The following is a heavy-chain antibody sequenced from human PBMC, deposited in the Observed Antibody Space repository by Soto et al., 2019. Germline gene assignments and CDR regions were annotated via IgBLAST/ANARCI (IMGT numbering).Heavy chain of an antibody. CDR2: IWYDGSNK. D-gene: IGHD3-16*01. V-gene: IGHV3-33*01. Sequence: SLRLSCAASGFTFSSYGMHWVRQAPGKGLEWVAVIWYDGSNKYYADSVKGRFTISRDNSKNTLYLQMNSLRAEDTAVYYCARDGGPSNRYNWFDPWGQGTLATVS. J-gene: IGHJ5*02. CDR3: ARDGGPSNRYNWFDP. CDR1: GFTFSSYG.